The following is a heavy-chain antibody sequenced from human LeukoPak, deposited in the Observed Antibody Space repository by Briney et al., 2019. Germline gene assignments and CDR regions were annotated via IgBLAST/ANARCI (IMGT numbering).Heavy chain of an antibody. Sequence: GGSLRLSCAASGFTFGSYSMNWVRQAPGKGLEWVSYISSSSSTIYYADSVKGRFTISRDNAKNSLYLQMNSLRAEDTAVYYCARGTACSSTSCLYYYYYYYMDVWGKGTTVTVSS. CDR2: ISSSSSTI. CDR3: ARGTACSSTSCLYYYYYYYMDV. CDR1: GFTFGSYS. D-gene: IGHD2-2*01. V-gene: IGHV3-48*04. J-gene: IGHJ6*03.